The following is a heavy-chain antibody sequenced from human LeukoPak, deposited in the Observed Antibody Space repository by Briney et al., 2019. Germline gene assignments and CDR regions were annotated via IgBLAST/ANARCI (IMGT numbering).Heavy chain of an antibody. CDR1: GGSICSYN. CDR3: ARGESGDAWYYY. D-gene: IGHD4-17*01. V-gene: IGHV4-59*01. J-gene: IGHJ4*02. Sequence: PSETLSLTCTVSGGSICSYNWSWIRQPPGKGLKWIGYIYDTGSTKYNPPLKSRVTISTDTSKNHLSLKLSSVTTADTAVYYCARGESGDAWYYYWGQGTLVTVSS. CDR2: IYDTGST.